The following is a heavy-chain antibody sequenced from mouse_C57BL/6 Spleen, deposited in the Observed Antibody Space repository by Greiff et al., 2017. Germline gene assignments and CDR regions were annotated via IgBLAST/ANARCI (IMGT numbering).Heavy chain of an antibody. CDR2: ILPGSGST. CDR3: AGAGGGEIAGY. Sequence: QVQLQQSGAELMKPGASVKLSCKATGYTFTGYWIEWVKQRPGHGLEWIGEILPGSGSTNYNEKFKGTATFTADTSSNTAYMLHSSLTTEDAAVVYCAGAGGGEIAGYGGQGTTLTVSS. D-gene: IGHD2-13*01. V-gene: IGHV1-9*01. J-gene: IGHJ2*01. CDR1: GYTFTGYW.